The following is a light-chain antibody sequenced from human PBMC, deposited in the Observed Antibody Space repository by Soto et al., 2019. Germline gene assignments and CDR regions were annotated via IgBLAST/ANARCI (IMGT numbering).Light chain of an antibody. CDR3: SSYSGSVSFV. CDR2: DVN. V-gene: IGLV2-8*01. Sequence: QSALTQPPSASGSLGQSVTISCTGTNSDVGGYNYVSWYQQRPGRAPKLIIYDVNKWPSGVPARFFGSKSGYTASLTVSGLRAEDEADYYGSSYSGSVSFVFGTGTKLTVL. J-gene: IGLJ1*01. CDR1: NSDVGGYNY.